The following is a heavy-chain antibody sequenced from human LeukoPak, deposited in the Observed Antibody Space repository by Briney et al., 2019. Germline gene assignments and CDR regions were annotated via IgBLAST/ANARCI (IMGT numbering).Heavy chain of an antibody. D-gene: IGHD5-18*01. CDR2: INHSGST. J-gene: IGHJ4*02. V-gene: IGHV4-34*01. CDR1: GGSFSGYY. CDR3: ARRGYSYGSDY. Sequence: SETLSLTCAVYGGSFSGYYWSWIRQPPGKGLEWIGEINHSGSTNYNPSLKSRVTISVATSKNQFSLKLSSVTAADTAVYYCARRGYSYGSDYWGQGTLVTVSS.